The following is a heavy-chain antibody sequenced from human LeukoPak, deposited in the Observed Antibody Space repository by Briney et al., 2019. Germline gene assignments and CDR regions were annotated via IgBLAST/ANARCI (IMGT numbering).Heavy chain of an antibody. Sequence: GGSLRLSCAASGFTFTTYSMNWVRQAPGKGLEWVSYISTSSSTTYYADSVKGRFAISRDNAKNSLYLQMNSLRVEDTAVYYCARDLLASQSAFDIWGQGTMVTVSS. CDR1: GFTFTTYS. CDR3: ARDLLASQSAFDI. V-gene: IGHV3-48*01. CDR2: ISTSSSTT. J-gene: IGHJ3*02.